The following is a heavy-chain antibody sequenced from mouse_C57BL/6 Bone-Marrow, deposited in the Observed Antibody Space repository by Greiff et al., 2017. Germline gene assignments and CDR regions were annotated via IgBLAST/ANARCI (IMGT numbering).Heavy chain of an antibody. Sequence: EVQLQESGPELVKPGASVKISCKASGYSFTDYNMNWVKQSNGKSLEWIGVINPNDGTTSYNQKFKGKATLTIDPSSSTAYMQLNSLTSEDSAVYYCARGGITTVPYICWYVDVWGKGTTVTISS. CDR1: GYSFTDYN. D-gene: IGHD1-1*01. J-gene: IGHJ1*03. V-gene: IGHV1-39*01. CDR3: ARGGITTVPYICWYVDV. CDR2: INPNDGTT.